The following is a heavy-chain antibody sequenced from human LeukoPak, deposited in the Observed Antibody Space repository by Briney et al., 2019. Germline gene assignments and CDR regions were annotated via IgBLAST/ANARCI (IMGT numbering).Heavy chain of an antibody. CDR1: GFTFTSSA. CDR3: AADHGYCGGDCHYYGMDV. D-gene: IGHD2-21*02. CDR2: IVVGTGNT. Sequence: SVKVSCKASGFTFTSSAMQWGRQTRGQRLEWIGWIVVGTGNTNYAQKFQERVTITRDMSTSTAYMERSSLRSEDTAVYYCAADHGYCGGDCHYYGMDVWGQGTTVTVSS. V-gene: IGHV1-58*02. J-gene: IGHJ6*02.